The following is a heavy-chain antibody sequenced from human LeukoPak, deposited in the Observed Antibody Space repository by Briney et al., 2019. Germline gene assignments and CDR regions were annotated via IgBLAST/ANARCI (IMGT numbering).Heavy chain of an antibody. V-gene: IGHV4-4*02. CDR3: ARDSISLASGSPVYYFDY. CDR1: GGSISSSNW. J-gene: IGHJ4*02. CDR2: IYHTGNT. Sequence: SETLSLTCAVSGGSISSSNWWSWVRQPPGKGLEWLGYIYHTGNTYYNPSLKSRVTISVDTSKNQFSLKLTSVTAADTAVYYCARDSISLASGSPVYYFDYWGQGTLVAVSS. D-gene: IGHD6-25*01.